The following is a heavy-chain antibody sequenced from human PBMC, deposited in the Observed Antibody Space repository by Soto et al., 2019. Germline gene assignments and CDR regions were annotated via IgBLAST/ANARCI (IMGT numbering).Heavy chain of an antibody. D-gene: IGHD4-4*01. Sequence: QVQLQQWGAGLLKPSETLSLTCAVYGGFVSSGSYYWSWIRQPPGKGLEWIGEMSHSGGTHFNPSLKSRVALAADTSKTQFSLKMSSVTAADTALYYCARVERGTTTTVVAAFDIWGPGTMVTVSS. CDR1: GGFVSSGSYY. CDR2: MSHSGGT. V-gene: IGHV4-34*01. CDR3: ARVERGTTTTVVAAFDI. J-gene: IGHJ3*02.